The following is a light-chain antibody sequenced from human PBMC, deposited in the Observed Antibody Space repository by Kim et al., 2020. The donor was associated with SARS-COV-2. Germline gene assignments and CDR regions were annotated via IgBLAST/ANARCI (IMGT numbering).Light chain of an antibody. CDR3: QQYNSYSFLT. CDR2: DAS. CDR1: QSISSW. J-gene: IGKJ4*01. Sequence: DIQMTQSPSTLSASVGDRVTITCRASQSISSWLAWYQQKPGKAPKLLIYDASSLESGVPSRFSGSGSGTELTLTISSLQPDDFATYYCQQYNSYSFLTFGGGTKVDIK. V-gene: IGKV1-5*01.